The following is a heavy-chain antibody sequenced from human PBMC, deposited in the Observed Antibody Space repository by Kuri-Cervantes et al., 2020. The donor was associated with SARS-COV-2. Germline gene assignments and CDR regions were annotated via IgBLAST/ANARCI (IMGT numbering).Heavy chain of an antibody. Sequence: SETLSLTCAVSGYSISSGYYWGWIRQPPGEGLEWIGSIYHSGSTYYNPSLKSRVTISVDTSKNQFSLKLSSVTAADTAVYYCARHGGIAVAGTSDYWGQGTLVTVSS. CDR3: ARHGGIAVAGTSDY. CDR2: IYHSGST. CDR1: GYSISSGYY. D-gene: IGHD6-19*01. V-gene: IGHV4-38-2*01. J-gene: IGHJ4*02.